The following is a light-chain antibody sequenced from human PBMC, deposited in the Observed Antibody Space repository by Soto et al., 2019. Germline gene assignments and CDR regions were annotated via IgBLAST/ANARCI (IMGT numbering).Light chain of an antibody. CDR1: QNVYSAY. CDR2: GVS. V-gene: IGKV3-20*01. CDR3: QQFNNSPIT. Sequence: DIVLTQSPGTLSLSPGERATLSCRASQNVYSAYLAWYQQKPGQAPRLLIYGVSTRATGIPDRFTGRGSGTEFTLTISRLEPEDFAVYYCQQFNNSPITFGQGTRLEI. J-gene: IGKJ5*01.